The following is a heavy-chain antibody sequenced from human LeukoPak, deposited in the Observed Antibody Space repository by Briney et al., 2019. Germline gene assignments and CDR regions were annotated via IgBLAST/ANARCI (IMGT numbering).Heavy chain of an antibody. J-gene: IGHJ4*02. V-gene: IGHV1-2*02. CDR1: GYTFTDYY. CDR3: ARARWQLVPYFDS. CDR2: INPNSGGT. Sequence: ASVKVSCKASGYTFTDYYMHWVRQTPGQGLEWMGWINPNSGGTNFAQKFQGRVAMTRDTSISTAYMELGSLRSDDTAVYYCARARWQLVPYFDSWGQGTLVTVSS. D-gene: IGHD6-6*01.